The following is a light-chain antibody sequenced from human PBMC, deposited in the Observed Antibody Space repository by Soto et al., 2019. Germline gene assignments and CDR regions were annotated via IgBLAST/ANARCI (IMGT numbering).Light chain of an antibody. J-gene: IGKJ1*01. Sequence: EIVLTQSPGTLSLPAGERATLSCRASQSLSSSYLAWYQQKPAQAPRLLIYGASSRATGIPDRFSGSGSGTDFTLTISRLEPEDFAVYYCQQYGSSPRTFGQGTKVEIK. CDR1: QSLSSSY. CDR2: GAS. CDR3: QQYGSSPRT. V-gene: IGKV3-20*01.